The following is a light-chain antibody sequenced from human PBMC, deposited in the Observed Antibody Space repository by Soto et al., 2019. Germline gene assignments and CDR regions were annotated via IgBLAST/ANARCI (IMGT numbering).Light chain of an antibody. J-gene: IGKJ1*01. CDR3: QQDDNWRCT. CDR1: ESVHTN. CDR2: GAS. V-gene: IGKV3-15*01. Sequence: LVMTQSPATLSVSPGERATLSCRASESVHTNLAWYQQKPGQAPRLLIYGASTRATGVPARFSGSGSGTEFTLTITSLHSEDYAVYYCQQDDNWRCTFGQGTKVEIK.